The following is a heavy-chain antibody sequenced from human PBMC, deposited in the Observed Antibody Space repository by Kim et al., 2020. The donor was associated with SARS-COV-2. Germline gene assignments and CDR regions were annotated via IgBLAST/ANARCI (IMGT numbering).Heavy chain of an antibody. Sequence: SETLSLTCNVSGGSISSSSHYWGWIRQPPGKGLELIGSLYYTGNTYYNPSLKSRVTMSIDTSKRQFSLKLNSVTAADTAVYYCARLPAYKSSWFRSYYGLDVWGQGTTVTVSS. D-gene: IGHD6-13*01. CDR3: ARLPAYKSSWFRSYYGLDV. CDR1: GGSISSSSHY. CDR2: LYYTGNT. J-gene: IGHJ6*02. V-gene: IGHV4-39*01.